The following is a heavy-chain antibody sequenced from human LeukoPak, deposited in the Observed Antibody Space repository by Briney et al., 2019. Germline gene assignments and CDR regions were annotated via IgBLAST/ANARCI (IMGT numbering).Heavy chain of an antibody. CDR3: ARDGFDYSISNWFDP. CDR1: GYTFTSYG. V-gene: IGHV1-18*01. D-gene: IGHD4-11*01. Sequence: ASVKVSCKASGYTFTSYGISWVRQAPGQGLEWMGWISAYNGNTNYAQKLQGRVTMTTDTSTSTAYMELGSLRSDDTAVYYCARDGFDYSISNWFDPWGQGTLVTVSS. CDR2: ISAYNGNT. J-gene: IGHJ5*02.